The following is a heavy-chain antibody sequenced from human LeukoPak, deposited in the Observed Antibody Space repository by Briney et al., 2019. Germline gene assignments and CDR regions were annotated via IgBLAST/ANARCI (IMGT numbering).Heavy chain of an antibody. Sequence: VTVSCKASGYTFTDYYMHWVQQAPGKGLEWMGRVDPEDGETIYAEKFQGRVTITADTSTDTAYMELSSLRSEDTAVYYCARHERFLEWPFDYWGQGTLVTVSS. V-gene: IGHV1-69-2*01. D-gene: IGHD3-3*01. CDR2: VDPEDGET. CDR1: GYTFTDYY. J-gene: IGHJ4*02. CDR3: ARHERFLEWPFDY.